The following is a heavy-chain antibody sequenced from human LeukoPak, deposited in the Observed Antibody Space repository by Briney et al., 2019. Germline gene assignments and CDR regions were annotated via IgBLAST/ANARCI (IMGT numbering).Heavy chain of an antibody. J-gene: IGHJ4*02. Sequence: PGGSLRLSCAASGFTFSSYEMNWVRQAPGKGLEWVSYIISSGSTIYYADSVKGRFTISRDNAKNSLYLQMNSLRAEDTAVYYCARERYYGSGSSPLGYWGQGTLVTVSS. CDR2: IISSGSTI. CDR3: ARERYYGSGSSPLGY. V-gene: IGHV3-48*03. D-gene: IGHD3-10*01. CDR1: GFTFSSYE.